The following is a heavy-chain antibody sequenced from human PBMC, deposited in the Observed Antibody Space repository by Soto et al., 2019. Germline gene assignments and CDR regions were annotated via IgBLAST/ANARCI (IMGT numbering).Heavy chain of an antibody. CDR1: GGSISSSNW. CDR3: ARVSGSYYYGMDV. V-gene: IGHV4-4*02. D-gene: IGHD1-26*01. CDR2: IYHSGST. Sequence: QVQLQESGPGLVKPSGTLSLTCAVSGGSISSSNWWSWVRQPPGKGLEWIGEIYHSGSTNYNPPLNSRVTISVDKSKNQFSLKLSSVTAADTAVYYCARVSGSYYYGMDVWGQGTTVTVSS. J-gene: IGHJ6*02.